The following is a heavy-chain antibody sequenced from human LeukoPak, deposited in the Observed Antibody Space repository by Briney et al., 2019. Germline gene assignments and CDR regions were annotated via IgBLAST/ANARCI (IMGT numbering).Heavy chain of an antibody. CDR3: VSPGPYYDSGGYYPSDW. CDR2: MNPNSGNA. Sequence: GASVKVSCKASGYTFTNYDINWVRQATGQGLEWMGWMNPNSGNAAYEQKFQGRVTMTRNTSITTAYMELSSLRSEDTAVYYCVSPGPYYDSGGYYPSDWWGQGTLVTVSS. CDR1: GYTFTNYD. V-gene: IGHV1-8*01. D-gene: IGHD3-22*01. J-gene: IGHJ4*02.